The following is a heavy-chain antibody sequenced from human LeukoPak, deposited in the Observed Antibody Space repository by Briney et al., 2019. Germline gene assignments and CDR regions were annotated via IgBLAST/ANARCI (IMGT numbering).Heavy chain of an antibody. Sequence: GESLKISCKTSGYNFTTFWIGWVRQMPGKGLEWMGIIYPGDSDTRYSPSFQGQVTISADKSINTAYLQWSSLRASDSAMYYCARRYYYDSATYALRGPYYFDYWGQGTLVTVSS. J-gene: IGHJ4*02. CDR1: GYNFTTFW. D-gene: IGHD3-22*01. CDR2: IYPGDSDT. CDR3: ARRYYYDSATYALRGPYYFDY. V-gene: IGHV5-51*01.